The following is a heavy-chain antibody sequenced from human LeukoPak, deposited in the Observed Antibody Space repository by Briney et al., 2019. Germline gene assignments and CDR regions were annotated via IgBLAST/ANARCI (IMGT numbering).Heavy chain of an antibody. Sequence: GGSLRLSCAASGFTFSSYGMHWVRQAPGKGLEWVSVIYSGGSTYYADSVKGRFTISRDNSKNTLYLQMNSLRAEDTAVYYCARDGGGGDNFDYWGQGTLATVSS. CDR1: GFTFSSYG. D-gene: IGHD2-21*01. CDR3: ARDGGGGDNFDY. V-gene: IGHV3-NL1*01. CDR2: IYSGGST. J-gene: IGHJ4*02.